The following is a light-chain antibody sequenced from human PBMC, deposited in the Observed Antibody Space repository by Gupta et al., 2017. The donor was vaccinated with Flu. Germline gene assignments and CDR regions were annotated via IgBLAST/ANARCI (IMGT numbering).Light chain of an antibody. CDR1: SSDIGDYNY. CDR3: SSYTSSSTLKVV. CDR2: EVS. J-gene: IGLJ3*02. Sequence: QSALTQPASVSGSPGQAVPISCTGTSSDIGDYNYVSWYQQHPGKAPQVMIYEVSNRPSGVSSRFAGSKSSNTAFLTISGLQAEDEADYYGSSYTSSSTLKVVFGGGTKLTVL. V-gene: IGLV2-14*01.